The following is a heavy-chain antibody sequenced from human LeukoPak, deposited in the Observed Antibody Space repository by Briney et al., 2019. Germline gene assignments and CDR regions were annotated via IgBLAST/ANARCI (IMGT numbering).Heavy chain of an antibody. Sequence: SETLSLTCSVYGGSFSGYYWSWIPQPPGMGLEWIGEINHSGSTNHNPSLNSRVTISVDTFKNQFSLKLSSVTAADTAVYYCARGTVLRYFDWSEQRGYFDYWGQGTLVTVSS. CDR1: GGSFSGYY. D-gene: IGHD3-9*01. V-gene: IGHV4-34*01. CDR2: INHSGST. CDR3: ARGTVLRYFDWSEQRGYFDY. J-gene: IGHJ4*02.